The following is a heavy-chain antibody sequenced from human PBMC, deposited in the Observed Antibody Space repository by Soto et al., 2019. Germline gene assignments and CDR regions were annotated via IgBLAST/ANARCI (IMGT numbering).Heavy chain of an antibody. J-gene: IGHJ4*02. CDR1: GGSISSYY. D-gene: IGHD4-17*01. V-gene: IGHV4-59*01. Sequence: QVQLQESGPGLVRPSETLSLTCTVSGGSISSYYWSWIRQPPGKGLEWIGYIYNSGSTNYNPSLTSRGTISVDTSKNQFSLKLSSVTAADTALYYCAYGDSRGPFDSWGQGTLVTVSS. CDR2: IYNSGST. CDR3: AYGDSRGPFDS.